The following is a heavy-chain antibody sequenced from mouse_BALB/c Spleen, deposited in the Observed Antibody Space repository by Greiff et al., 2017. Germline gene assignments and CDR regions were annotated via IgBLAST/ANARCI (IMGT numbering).Heavy chain of an antibody. V-gene: IGHV1-15*01. J-gene: IGHJ4*01. CDR3: ARKEGIYYGNYYYAMDY. CDR2: IDPETGGT. CDR1: GYTFTDYE. Sequence: QVQLQQSGAELVRPGASVTLSCKASGYTFTDYEMHWVKQTPVHGLEWIGAIDPETGGTAYNQKFKGKATLTADKSSSTAYMELRSLTSEDSAVYYCARKEGIYYGNYYYAMDYWGQGTSVTVSS. D-gene: IGHD2-1*01.